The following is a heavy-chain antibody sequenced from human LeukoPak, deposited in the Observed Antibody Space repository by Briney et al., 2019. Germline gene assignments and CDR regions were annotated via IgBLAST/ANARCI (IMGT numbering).Heavy chain of an antibody. CDR1: GFTFSTFS. CDR2: ISSSSSTT. D-gene: IGHD3-10*01. V-gene: IGHV3-48*04. J-gene: IGHJ1*01. CDR3: VRRGLIVTEYLER. Sequence: GGSLRLSCAASGFTFSTFSMNWVRQAPGKGPEWVSYISSSSSTTYYADSVKGRFTISRDNAKNSLYLQMNSLRAEDTAVYYCVRRGLIVTEYLERWGRGTLVIVSS.